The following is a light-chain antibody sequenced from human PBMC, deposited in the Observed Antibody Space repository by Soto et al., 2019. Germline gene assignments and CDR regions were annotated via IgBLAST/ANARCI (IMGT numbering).Light chain of an antibody. CDR1: QSVNKW. Sequence: DIRMTQSPSTLSASVGDRVTITCRASQSVNKWLAWYQQKPGKAPKLLISDASGLQSGVPSRFSGSGSGTEFTLTISSPQPDDFATYYCQQYSTYPITFGRGTRLEIK. CDR3: QQYSTYPIT. CDR2: DAS. V-gene: IGKV1-5*01. J-gene: IGKJ5*01.